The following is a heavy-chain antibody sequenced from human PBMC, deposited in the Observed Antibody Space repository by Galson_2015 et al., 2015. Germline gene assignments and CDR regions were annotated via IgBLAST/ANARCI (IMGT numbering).Heavy chain of an antibody. CDR1: GGTVSGHY. J-gene: IGHJ4*01. V-gene: IGHV4-34*01. Sequence: ETLSLTCAVNGGTVSGHYYSWIRQPPGKGLEWIGESNYSGHTNYNPSLESRVTISVGTAKKHFSLNLRSVTAVDTAVYYCARGGGHCRGVNCYVLVYWGPGTLVTVSS. CDR2: SNYSGHT. D-gene: IGHD2-15*01. CDR3: ARGGGHCRGVNCYVLVY.